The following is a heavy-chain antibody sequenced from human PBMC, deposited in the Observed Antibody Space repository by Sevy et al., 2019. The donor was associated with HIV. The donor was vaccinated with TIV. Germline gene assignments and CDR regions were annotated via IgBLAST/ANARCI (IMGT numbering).Heavy chain of an antibody. CDR1: GFTFSSYA. D-gene: IGHD6-6*01. J-gene: IGHJ4*02. Sequence: GGSLRLSCAASGFTFSSYAMSWVRQAPGKGLGWVSAISGSGGSTYYADSVKGRFTISRDNSKNTLYLQMNSLRAEDTAVYYCAKDQEYSSSPAYFDYWGQGTLVTVSS. CDR3: AKDQEYSSSPAYFDY. V-gene: IGHV3-23*01. CDR2: ISGSGGST.